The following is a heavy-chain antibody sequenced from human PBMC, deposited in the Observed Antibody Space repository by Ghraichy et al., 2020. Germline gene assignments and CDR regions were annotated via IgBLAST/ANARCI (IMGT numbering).Heavy chain of an antibody. CDR2: IYYSGST. CDR1: GGSISSYY. D-gene: IGHD6-19*01. CDR3: ARLPQPKSLSRGWYYFDY. J-gene: IGHJ4*02. V-gene: IGHV4-59*01. Sequence: SETLSLTCTVSGGSISSYYWSWIRQPPGKGLEWIGYIYYSGSTNYNPSLKSRVTISVDTSKNQFSLKLSPVTAADTAVYYCARLPQPKSLSRGWYYFDYWGQGTLVTVSS.